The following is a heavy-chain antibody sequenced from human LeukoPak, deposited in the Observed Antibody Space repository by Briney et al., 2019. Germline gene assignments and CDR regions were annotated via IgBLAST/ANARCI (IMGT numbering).Heavy chain of an antibody. D-gene: IGHD1-7*01. CDR1: GGSISSSSCY. Sequence: SETLSLTCTVSGGSISSSSCYWGWIRQPPGKGLEWIGSIYYSGSTYYNPSLKSRVTISVDTSKNQFSLKLSSVTAADTAVYYCARSALRSNYYFDYWGQGTLVTVSS. J-gene: IGHJ4*02. CDR3: ARSALRSNYYFDY. V-gene: IGHV4-39*07. CDR2: IYYSGST.